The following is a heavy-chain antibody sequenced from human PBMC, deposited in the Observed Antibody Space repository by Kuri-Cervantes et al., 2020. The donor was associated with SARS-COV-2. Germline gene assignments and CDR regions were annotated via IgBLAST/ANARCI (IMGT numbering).Heavy chain of an antibody. J-gene: IGHJ3*02. D-gene: IGHD3-22*01. CDR3: ATTNDSILLGFDAFDI. CDR1: GYTFTGYY. CDR2: INPNSGGT. V-gene: IGHV1-2*02. Sequence: ASVKVSCKASGYTFTGYYMHWVRQAPGQGLEWMGWINPNSGGTNYAQKFQGRVTMTRDTSISTAYMELSSLRSEDTAVYYCATTNDSILLGFDAFDIWGKGTTVTVSS.